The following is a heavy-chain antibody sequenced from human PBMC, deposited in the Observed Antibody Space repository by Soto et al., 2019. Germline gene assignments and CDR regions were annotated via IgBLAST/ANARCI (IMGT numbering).Heavy chain of an antibody. D-gene: IGHD3-22*01. CDR3: ARARRRADDYYDSSGWTDY. Sequence: QVQLQESGPGLVKPSQTLSLTCTVSGGSISSGGYYWSWIRQHPGKGLEWIGYIYYSGSTYYNPFLKSRVTISVDTSKNQFSLKLSSVTAADTAVYYCARARRRADDYYDSSGWTDYWGQGTLVTVSS. CDR1: GGSISSGGYY. J-gene: IGHJ4*02. CDR2: IYYSGST. V-gene: IGHV4-31*03.